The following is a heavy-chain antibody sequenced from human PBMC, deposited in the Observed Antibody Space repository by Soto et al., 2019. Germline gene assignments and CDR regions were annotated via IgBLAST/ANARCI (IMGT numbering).Heavy chain of an antibody. CDR3: ARAAVADKTYFDY. Sequence: SVKVSCKASGGTFSSYTISWVRQAPGQGLEWMGRIIPILGIANYAQKFQGRVTITADKSTSTAYMELSSLRSEDTSVYYCARAAVADKTYFDYWGQGTLVTVSS. CDR2: IIPILGIA. D-gene: IGHD6-19*01. J-gene: IGHJ4*02. V-gene: IGHV1-69*02. CDR1: GGTFSSYT.